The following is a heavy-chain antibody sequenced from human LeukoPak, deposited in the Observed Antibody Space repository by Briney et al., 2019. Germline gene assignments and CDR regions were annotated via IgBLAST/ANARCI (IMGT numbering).Heavy chain of an antibody. CDR2: IYYSGIT. Sequence: SETLSLTCTVSGGSIASYYWSWIRQPPGKGLEWIGYIYYSGITKYNPSLKSRVTISVDTSKNQFSLKLSSVTAADTAVYYCARAAATGPFLDYWGQGILVTVSS. J-gene: IGHJ4*02. CDR3: ARAAATGPFLDY. V-gene: IGHV4-59*01. CDR1: GGSIASYY. D-gene: IGHD6-13*01.